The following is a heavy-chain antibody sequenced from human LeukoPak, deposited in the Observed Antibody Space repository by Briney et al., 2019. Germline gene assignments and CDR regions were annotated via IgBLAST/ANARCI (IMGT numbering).Heavy chain of an antibody. J-gene: IGHJ6*03. CDR3: AKEALRLYYSDASCYTGPYYYYMDV. D-gene: IGHD2-2*02. CDR2: IRYDGSDK. V-gene: IGHV3-30*02. CDR1: GFIFSSYG. Sequence: PGGSLRLSCAASGFIFSSYGIHWVRQAPGKGLEWVAFIRYDGSDKFYADSVKGRFTISRDNSKNTLYLQMNSLRAEDTAVYYCAKEALRLYYSDASCYTGPYYYYMDVWGKGTTVTVSS.